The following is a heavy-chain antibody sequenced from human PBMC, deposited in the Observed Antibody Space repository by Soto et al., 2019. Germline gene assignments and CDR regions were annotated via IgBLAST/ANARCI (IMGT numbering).Heavy chain of an antibody. D-gene: IGHD6-19*01. CDR2: INAGNGNT. J-gene: IGHJ5*02. CDR1: GYTFTSYA. Sequence: ASVKVSCKASGYTFTSYAMHWVRQAPGQRLEWMGWINAGNGNTKYSQKFQGRVTITRDTSASTAYMELSSLRSEDTAVYYCARVASSSGWYLGIWWFDPWGQGTLVTVSS. V-gene: IGHV1-3*01. CDR3: ARVASSSGWYLGIWWFDP.